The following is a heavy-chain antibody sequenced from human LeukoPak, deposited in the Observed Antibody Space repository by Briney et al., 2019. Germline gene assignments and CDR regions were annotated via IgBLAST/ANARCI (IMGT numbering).Heavy chain of an antibody. Sequence: GGSLSLSCAASGFTFSSYAMSWVRQAPGKGLEWVSAISGSGGSTYYADSVKGRFTISRDNSKNTLYLQMNSLRAEDTAVYYCAKVDGVGDLREIDAFDIWGQGTMVTVSS. CDR1: GFTFSSYA. V-gene: IGHV3-23*01. J-gene: IGHJ3*02. CDR3: AKVDGVGDLREIDAFDI. CDR2: ISGSGGST. D-gene: IGHD3-10*01.